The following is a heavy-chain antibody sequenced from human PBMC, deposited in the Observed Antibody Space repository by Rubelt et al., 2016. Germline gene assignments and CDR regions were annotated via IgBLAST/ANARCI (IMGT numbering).Heavy chain of an antibody. CDR2: IYHSGST. CDR1: GGSISSSSYY. V-gene: IGHV4-39*07. Sequence: QVQLQESGPGLLKSSETLSLTCTASGGSISSSSYYWGWIRQPPGKGREWIGEIYHSGSTNYNPSPEGRVTILVDKSKNQFSLNLNSVTAADTAVYYCARGGTGWIDPWGQGTLVTVSS. J-gene: IGHJ5*02. CDR3: ARGGTGWIDP. D-gene: IGHD1/OR15-1a*01.